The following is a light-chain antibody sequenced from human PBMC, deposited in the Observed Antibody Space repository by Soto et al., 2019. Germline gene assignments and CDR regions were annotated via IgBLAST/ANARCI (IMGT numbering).Light chain of an antibody. Sequence: EIVLTQSPATLSLSPGVRATLSCRASPSVSSYLAWYQQKPGQAPRLLIYDASHRATGIQARFSGSGSGTDFTLTISSLEPEDFAVYYCQQRSNWPWTFGQGTKVEIK. V-gene: IGKV3-11*01. CDR3: QQRSNWPWT. CDR1: PSVSSY. J-gene: IGKJ1*01. CDR2: DAS.